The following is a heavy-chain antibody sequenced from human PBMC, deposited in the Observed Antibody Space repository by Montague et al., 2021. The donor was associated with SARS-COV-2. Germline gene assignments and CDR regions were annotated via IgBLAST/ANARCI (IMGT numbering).Heavy chain of an antibody. CDR3: ARIVGDCSSDSCYAVR. V-gene: IGHV4-39*01. Sequence: SETLSLTCAVAGASTNSNSYDWGWIRQPPGKGLDWIGSFYYTGYTXYTPSLKSRVTISGDTSKNQFSLKLTSVTAADTAVYYCARIVGDCSSDSCYAVRWGQGTVVTVSS. D-gene: IGHD2-2*01. J-gene: IGHJ4*02. CDR1: GASTNSNSYD. CDR2: FYYTGYT.